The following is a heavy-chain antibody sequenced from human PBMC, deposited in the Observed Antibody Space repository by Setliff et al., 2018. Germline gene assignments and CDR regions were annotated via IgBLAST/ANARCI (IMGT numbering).Heavy chain of an antibody. J-gene: IGHJ4*02. V-gene: IGHV4-39*07. D-gene: IGHD3-22*01. CDR1: GGSISSSSYY. Sequence: SETLSLTCTVSGGSISSSSYYWGWIRQPPGKGLEWIGSIYYSGSTYYNPSLKSRVTISVDTSKNQFSLKLSSVTAADTAVYYCARGPVVIVATGYFDYWGQGTLVTVSS. CDR2: IYYSGST. CDR3: ARGPVVIVATGYFDY.